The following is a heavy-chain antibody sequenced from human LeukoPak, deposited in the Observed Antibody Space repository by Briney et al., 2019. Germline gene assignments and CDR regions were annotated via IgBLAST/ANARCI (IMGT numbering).Heavy chain of an antibody. CDR3: ATDPPKSPALRYFDWLLLGPYYYYGMDV. CDR2: FYPEDGET. Sequence: ASVKVSCQVSGYTLIELSMHWVRQAPCKGLDWMGGFYPEDGETIYAQKFQGRVTMTEDTSTDTAYVELSSPRSADTAVYYCATDPPKSPALRYFDWLLLGPYYYYGMDVWGQGTTVTVSS. CDR1: GYTLIELS. V-gene: IGHV1-24*01. D-gene: IGHD3-9*01. J-gene: IGHJ6*02.